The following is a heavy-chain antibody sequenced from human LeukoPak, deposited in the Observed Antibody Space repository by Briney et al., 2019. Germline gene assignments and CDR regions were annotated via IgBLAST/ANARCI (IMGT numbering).Heavy chain of an antibody. CDR3: ARRRAHYYDSSGYYSRPQRAFDI. Sequence: PSETLSLTCAVYGGSFSGYYWSWIRQPPGKGLEWIGEIHHSGSTNYNPSLKSRVTISVDTSKNQSSLKLSSVTAADTAVYYCARRRAHYYDSSGYYSRPQRAFDIWGQGTMVSVSS. CDR2: IHHSGST. CDR1: GGSFSGYY. J-gene: IGHJ3*02. D-gene: IGHD3-22*01. V-gene: IGHV4-34*01.